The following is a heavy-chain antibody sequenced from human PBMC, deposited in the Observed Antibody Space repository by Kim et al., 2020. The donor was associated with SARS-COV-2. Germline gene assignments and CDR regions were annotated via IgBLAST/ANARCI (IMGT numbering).Heavy chain of an antibody. CDR3: ARSHIVGATGAFDI. J-gene: IGHJ3*02. V-gene: IGHV1-2*06. CDR1: GYTFTGYY. CDR2: INPNSGGT. Sequence: ASVKVSCKASGYTFTGYYMHWVRQAPGQGLEWMGRINPNSGGTNYAQKFQGRVTMTRDTSISTAYMELSRLRSDDTAVYYCARSHIVGATGAFDIWGQGTMVTVSS. D-gene: IGHD1-26*01.